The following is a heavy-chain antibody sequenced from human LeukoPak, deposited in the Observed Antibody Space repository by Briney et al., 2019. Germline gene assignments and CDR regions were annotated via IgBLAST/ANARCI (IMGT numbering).Heavy chain of an antibody. CDR3: AKGAYDYIEMGYFDY. D-gene: IGHD5-12*01. V-gene: IGHV3-23*01. CDR1: GFSISNSA. Sequence: GGSLRLSCAASGFSISNSAMSWVRQAPGKGLEWVSLIVASSGSTFYADTVKGRFTISRDSSKNTLYLQMNSLRAEDMAVYYCAKGAYDYIEMGYFDYWGQGTLVTVSS. CDR2: IVASSGST. J-gene: IGHJ4*02.